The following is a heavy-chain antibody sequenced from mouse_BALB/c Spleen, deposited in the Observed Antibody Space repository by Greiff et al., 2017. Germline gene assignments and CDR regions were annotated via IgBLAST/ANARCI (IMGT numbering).Heavy chain of an antibody. CDR2: ILPGSGST. CDR3: DTTVVARAY. Sequence: QVQLQQSGAELMKPGASVKISCKATGYTFSSYWIEWVKQRPGHGLEWIGEILPGSGSTNYNEKFKGKATFTADTSSNTAYMQLSSLTSEDSAVYYCDTTVVARAYWGQGTLVTVSA. V-gene: IGHV1-9*01. D-gene: IGHD1-1*01. CDR1: GYTFSSYW. J-gene: IGHJ3*01.